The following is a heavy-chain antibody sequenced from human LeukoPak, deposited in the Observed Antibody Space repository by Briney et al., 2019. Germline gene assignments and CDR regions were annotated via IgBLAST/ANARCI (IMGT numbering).Heavy chain of an antibody. CDR2: INHSGNT. D-gene: IGHD6-13*01. CDR3: ARLELAAAGNRWFDP. J-gene: IGHJ5*02. V-gene: IGHV4-34*01. Sequence: SETLSLTCAVYGGSFSGYYWSWIRQPPGKGLEWIAEINHSGNTNYNPSLKSRVTISVDTSKNQFSLRLTSVTAADTAVYYCARLELAAAGNRWFDPWGQGTLVTVSS. CDR1: GGSFSGYY.